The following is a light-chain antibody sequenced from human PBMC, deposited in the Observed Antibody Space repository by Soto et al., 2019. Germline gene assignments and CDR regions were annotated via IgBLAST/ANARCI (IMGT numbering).Light chain of an antibody. V-gene: IGKV3-15*01. CDR2: GTS. J-gene: IGKJ4*01. Sequence: EIVMTQSPATLSESPGERATLSCRASQSVSSNLAWYQQKRGQAPRLLIYGTSTRATGIPARFSGSGSGTESTRPISSLQSEDFAVYYCQQYNKWPLTFGGGTKVEIK. CDR1: QSVSSN. CDR3: QQYNKWPLT.